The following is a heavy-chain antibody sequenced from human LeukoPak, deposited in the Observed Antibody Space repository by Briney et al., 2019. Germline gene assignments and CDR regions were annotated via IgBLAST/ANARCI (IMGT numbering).Heavy chain of an antibody. CDR3: ARDRSYYYYGMDV. V-gene: IGHV3-74*01. CDR2: ISTDGYTT. CDR1: GLAFSAYK. J-gene: IGHJ6*02. Sequence: GGSLRLSCAASGLAFSAYKMHWVRQAPRKGLVWVSRISTDGYTTDYADFVQGRFTASRDNTKNTWSLEMNSLRAEDTAVYYCARDRSYYYYGMDVWGQGTTVTVS.